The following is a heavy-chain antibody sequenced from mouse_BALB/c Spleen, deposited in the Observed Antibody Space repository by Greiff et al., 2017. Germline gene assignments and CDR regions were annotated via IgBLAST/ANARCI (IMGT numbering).Heavy chain of an antibody. CDR2: IDPSDSET. D-gene: IGHD1-1*02. V-gene: IGHV1S127*01. CDR1: GYSFTSYW. CDR3: ARGRDYYLDY. Sequence: VQLHQSGPQLVRPGASVKISCKASGYSFTSYWMHWVKQRPGQGLEWIGMIDPSDSETRLNQKFKDKATLTVDKSSSTAYMQLSSPTSEDSAVYYCARGRDYYLDYWGQGTSVTVSS. J-gene: IGHJ4*01.